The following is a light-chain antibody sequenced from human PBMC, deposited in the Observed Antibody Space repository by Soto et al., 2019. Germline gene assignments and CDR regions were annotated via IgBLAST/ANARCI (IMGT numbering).Light chain of an antibody. Sequence: EIVLTQSPGTLSLSPGERGTLSCRASQSLGSSYLAWYQQKPGQAPRLLIYGGSTRATGIPDRFSGSGSGTDFTLTISRLEPEDFAVYYCQHYYSSLFIFGPGTKVDIK. J-gene: IGKJ3*01. V-gene: IGKV3-20*01. CDR3: QHYYSSLFI. CDR1: QSLGSSY. CDR2: GGS.